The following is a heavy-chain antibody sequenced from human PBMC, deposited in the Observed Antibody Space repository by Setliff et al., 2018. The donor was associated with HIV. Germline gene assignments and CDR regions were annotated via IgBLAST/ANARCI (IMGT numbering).Heavy chain of an antibody. CDR1: GGSISSSSYY. V-gene: IGHV4-39*07. J-gene: IGHJ4*02. Sequence: SETLSLTCTVSGGSISSSSYYWGWIRQPPGKGLEWIGSINHSGSTNYNPSLKSRVAISVDTSKNQFSLKLTSVTAADTAVYYCARGRPDDSVGFGYWGQGTLVTVSS. CDR2: INHSGST. D-gene: IGHD3-22*01. CDR3: ARGRPDDSVGFGY.